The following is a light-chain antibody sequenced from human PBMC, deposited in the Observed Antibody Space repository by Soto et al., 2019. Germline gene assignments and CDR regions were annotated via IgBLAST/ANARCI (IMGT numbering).Light chain of an antibody. Sequence: QSALTQPASVSGSPGQSITISCTGTSSDVGAYKYVSWYQQHPDKAPKLMIFEVSNRPSGVSNRFSGSKSSNTASLTISGLQAEDEADYYCSSYTSNSVWVFGGGTKLTVL. J-gene: IGLJ3*02. CDR3: SSYTSNSVWV. CDR1: SSDVGAYKY. V-gene: IGLV2-14*01. CDR2: EVS.